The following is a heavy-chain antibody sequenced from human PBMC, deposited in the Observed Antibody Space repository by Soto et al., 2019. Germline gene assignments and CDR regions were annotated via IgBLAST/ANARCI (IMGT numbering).Heavy chain of an antibody. CDR1: GDSVSSNSAA. J-gene: IGHJ6*02. CDR2: TYYRSKWYN. D-gene: IGHD6-19*01. CDR3: ARVPKESIAVAGPVGYYYYGMDV. V-gene: IGHV6-1*01. Sequence: SQTLSLTCAISGDSVSSNSAAWNWIRQSPSRGLEWLGRTYYRSKWYNDYAVSVKSRITISPDTSKNQFSLQLNSVTPEDTAVYYCARVPKESIAVAGPVGYYYYGMDVWGQGTTVTVS.